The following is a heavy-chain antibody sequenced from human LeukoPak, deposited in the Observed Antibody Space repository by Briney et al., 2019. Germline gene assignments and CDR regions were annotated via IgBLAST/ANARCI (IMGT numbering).Heavy chain of an antibody. J-gene: IGHJ5*02. V-gene: IGHV1-2*02. CDR1: GYGFTGYY. Sequence: ASVNVSFKTSGYGFTGYYIHWVRQAPGQGLEWMGWINPNSGGTKFAQKFQVRVTMTRDTSINTAYMELSRLTSDDTAVYYCAPWGMVSSTDPWGQRTLVTVSS. D-gene: IGHD2-8*01. CDR2: INPNSGGT. CDR3: APWGMVSSTDP.